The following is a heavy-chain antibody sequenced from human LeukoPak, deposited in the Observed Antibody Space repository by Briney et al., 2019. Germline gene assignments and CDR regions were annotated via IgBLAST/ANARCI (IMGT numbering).Heavy chain of an antibody. J-gene: IGHJ4*02. D-gene: IGHD6-25*01. CDR3: ARDSSSGGVDY. CDR2: IVPILGIA. V-gene: IGHV1-69*04. CDR1: GGTFSSYT. Sequence: SVKVSCKASGGTFSSYTISWVRQAPGQGLEWMGRIVPILGIANYAQKFQGRVTITADKSTSTAYMELSSLRSEDTAVYYCARDSSSGGVDYWGQGTLVTVSS.